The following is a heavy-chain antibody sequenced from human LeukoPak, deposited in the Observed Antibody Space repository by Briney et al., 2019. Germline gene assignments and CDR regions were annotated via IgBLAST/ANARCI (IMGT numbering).Heavy chain of an antibody. J-gene: IGHJ6*02. CDR2: IRYDGSSK. CDR1: GFSFSNYG. CDR3: AREEGGSGSYYIYYYYYGMDV. D-gene: IGHD3-10*01. Sequence: GGSLRLSCAASGFSFSNYGIHWVRQAPGKGLEWVAFIRYDGSSKYYTDSVKGRFTISRDNSKNTLYLQMNSLRAEDTAVYYCAREEGGSGSYYIYYYYYGMDVWGQGTTVTVSS. V-gene: IGHV3-30*02.